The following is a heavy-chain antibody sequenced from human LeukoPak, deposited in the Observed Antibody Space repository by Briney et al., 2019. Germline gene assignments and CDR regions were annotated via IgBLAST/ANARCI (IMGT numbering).Heavy chain of an antibody. CDR3: VREVTSGSFDY. D-gene: IGHD1-26*01. J-gene: IGHJ4*02. Sequence: GGSLRLSCAASGFTFSSYSMHWVRQAPGRGREWVTVISYDGSNGYYAGSVKGRFTISRDNSQNTLYVQMSSLRPEDTAVYYCVREVTSGSFDYWGQGTLVTVSS. CDR2: ISYDGSNG. CDR1: GFTFSSYS. V-gene: IGHV3-30*04.